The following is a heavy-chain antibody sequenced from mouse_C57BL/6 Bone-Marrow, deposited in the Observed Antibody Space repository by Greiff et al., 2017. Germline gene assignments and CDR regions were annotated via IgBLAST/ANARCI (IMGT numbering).Heavy chain of an antibody. CDR2: SRNKANDYTT. D-gene: IGHD2-4*01. Sequence: EVMLVESGGGLVQSGRSLRLSCATSGFTFSDFYMEWVRQAPGKGLEWIAASRNKANDYTTEYSASVKGRFIVSRDTSQSILYLQMNALRAEDTAISYCARDSPYYDYDCWYFDVWGTGTTVTVSS. CDR1: GFTFSDFY. V-gene: IGHV7-1*01. CDR3: ARDSPYYDYDCWYFDV. J-gene: IGHJ1*03.